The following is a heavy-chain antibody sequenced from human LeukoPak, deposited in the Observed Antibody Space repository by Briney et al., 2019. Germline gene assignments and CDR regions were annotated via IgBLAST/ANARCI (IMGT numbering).Heavy chain of an antibody. Sequence: HPGKSLRLSCAASGFTFNNYGMHWVRQAPGKGLEWVAVTSYDGRNKHYPDSVKGRFTISRDISTDTLWLQMDSLRTEDTAVYYCAKGPLRGTAAAIDYWGQGTLVTVSS. CDR1: GFTFNNYG. CDR3: AKGPLRGTAAAIDY. V-gene: IGHV3-30*18. J-gene: IGHJ4*02. D-gene: IGHD2-2*01. CDR2: TSYDGRNK.